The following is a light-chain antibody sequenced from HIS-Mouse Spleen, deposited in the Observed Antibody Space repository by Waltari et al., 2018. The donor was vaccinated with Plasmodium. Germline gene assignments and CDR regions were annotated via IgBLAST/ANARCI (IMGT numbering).Light chain of an antibody. CDR3: SSYAGSNNLV. Sequence: QSALTQPPSASGSPGQSVTISCPGPSSDVGGYNYVSWYQQHPGKAPKRMIYEVSKRPSGVPDRFSGSKSCNTASLTVSGLQAEDEADYYCSSYAGSNNLVFGGGTKLTVL. V-gene: IGLV2-8*01. CDR1: SSDVGGYNY. CDR2: EVS. J-gene: IGLJ2*01.